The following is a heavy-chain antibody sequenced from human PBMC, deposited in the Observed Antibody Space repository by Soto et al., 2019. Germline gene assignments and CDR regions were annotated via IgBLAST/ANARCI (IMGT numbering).Heavy chain of an antibody. Sequence: EVQLLESGGGLVQPGGSLRLSCAASGFTFSSYAMSWVRQAPGKGLEWVSAISGSGGSTYYADSVKGRFTISRDNSKNTLYLQTNSLRAEDTAVYYCAKQKYYYGSGSYYTFDYWGQGTLVTVSS. CDR1: GFTFSSYA. D-gene: IGHD3-10*01. CDR3: AKQKYYYGSGSYYTFDY. J-gene: IGHJ4*02. CDR2: ISGSGGST. V-gene: IGHV3-23*01.